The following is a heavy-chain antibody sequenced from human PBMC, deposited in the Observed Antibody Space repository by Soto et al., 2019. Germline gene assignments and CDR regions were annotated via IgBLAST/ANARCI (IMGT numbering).Heavy chain of an antibody. CDR1: GYTFSSYY. Sequence: ASVKVSCKASGYTFSSYYMNWVRQAPGQGLEWLGIINPSGGYTTYAQRFLGRVTMTSDTSTSTVHMELGSLTSEDTAVYYCARGGGIVVVIAPYDHLGQGILVTVS. J-gene: IGHJ4*02. CDR2: INPSGGYT. CDR3: ARGGGIVVVIAPYDH. V-gene: IGHV1-46*03. D-gene: IGHD2-21*01.